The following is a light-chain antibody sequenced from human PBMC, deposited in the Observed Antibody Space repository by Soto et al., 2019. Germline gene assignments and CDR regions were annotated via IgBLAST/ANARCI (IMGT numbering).Light chain of an antibody. CDR1: QSVSSN. V-gene: IGKV3-15*01. Sequence: EIVMTQSPATLSVSPGERATLSCRASQSVSSNLAWYQQKPGQAPRLLIYGASTRATGIPARFSGSGSGTEFTLTISSLQSEDFAVYYCRQRSIWPPITFGQGTRLEIK. CDR2: GAS. CDR3: RQRSIWPPIT. J-gene: IGKJ5*01.